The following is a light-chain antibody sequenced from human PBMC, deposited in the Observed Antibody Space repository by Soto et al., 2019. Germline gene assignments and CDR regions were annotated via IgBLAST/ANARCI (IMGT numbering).Light chain of an antibody. CDR2: GAS. Sequence: EIVLTQSPATLSLSPGESATLSCRASQSISTFLAWYQQKPGQAPRLLIYGASNRATGIPARFSGSGSGTDFTLTISSLEPEDFAVYYCQQRHMWPITFGQGTRLEIK. V-gene: IGKV3-11*01. CDR1: QSISTF. CDR3: QQRHMWPIT. J-gene: IGKJ5*01.